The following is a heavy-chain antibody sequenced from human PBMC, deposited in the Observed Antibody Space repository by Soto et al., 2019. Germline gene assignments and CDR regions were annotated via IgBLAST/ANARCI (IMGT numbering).Heavy chain of an antibody. CDR1: GYSFTSYW. CDR3: ARSNDFWSGLSHFDY. Sequence: GESLKISCKGSGYSFTSYWIGWVRQMPGKGLEWMGIIYPGDSDTRYSPSFQGQVTISADKSISTAYLQWSSLKASDTAMYYCARSNDFWSGLSHFDYWGQGTLVTVSS. J-gene: IGHJ4*02. D-gene: IGHD3-3*01. V-gene: IGHV5-51*01. CDR2: IYPGDSDT.